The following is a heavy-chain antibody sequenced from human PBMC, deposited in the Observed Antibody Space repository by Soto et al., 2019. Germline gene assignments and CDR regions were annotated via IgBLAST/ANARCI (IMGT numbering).Heavy chain of an antibody. CDR3: ARGVVDIVVVPAASGVAYYYYYYMDV. J-gene: IGHJ6*03. Sequence: SQTLSLTCAISGDSVSSNSAAWNWIRQSPSRGLEWLGRTYYRSKWYNDYAVSVKSRITINPDTSKNQFSLQLNSVTPEDTAVYYCARGVVDIVVVPAASGVAYYYYYYMDVWGKGTTVTVSS. CDR1: GDSVSSNSAA. D-gene: IGHD2-2*03. CDR2: TYYRSKWYN. V-gene: IGHV6-1*01.